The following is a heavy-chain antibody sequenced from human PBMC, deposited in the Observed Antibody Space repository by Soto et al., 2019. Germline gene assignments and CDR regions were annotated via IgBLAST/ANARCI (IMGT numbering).Heavy chain of an antibody. Sequence: GSLRLSCAASGFTFSSYAMHWVRQAPGKGLEWVAVISYDGSNKYYADSVKGRFTISRDNSKNTLYLQMNSLRAEDTAVYYCAREGYSYGPLNRYYYYGMDVWGQGTTVTVSS. CDR1: GFTFSSYA. V-gene: IGHV3-30-3*01. D-gene: IGHD5-18*01. CDR3: AREGYSYGPLNRYYYYGMDV. CDR2: ISYDGSNK. J-gene: IGHJ6*02.